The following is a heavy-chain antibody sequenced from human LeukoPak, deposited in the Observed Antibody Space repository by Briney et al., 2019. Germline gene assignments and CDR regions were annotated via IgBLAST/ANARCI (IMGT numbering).Heavy chain of an antibody. J-gene: IGHJ4*02. CDR3: ARVVEGMPGVGYCSGGSCYSPTYYFDY. CDR2: IYYSGST. Sequence: PSETLSLTCTVSGGSISSYYWSWIRQPPGKGLEWIGYIYYSGSTNYNPSLKSRVTISVDTSKNQFSLKLSSVTAADTAVYYCARVVEGMPGVGYCSGGSCYSPTYYFDYWGQGTLVTVSP. CDR1: GGSISSYY. V-gene: IGHV4-59*01. D-gene: IGHD2-15*01.